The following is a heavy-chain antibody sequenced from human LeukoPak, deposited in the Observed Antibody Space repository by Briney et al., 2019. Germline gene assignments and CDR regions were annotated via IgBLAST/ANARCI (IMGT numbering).Heavy chain of an antibody. Sequence: GGSLRLSCAASGFSFSTSPMSWVRLPPGKGLDWVSAMNNGPGATFYRDSVRGRFTISRDDSKSTLYLQMNSLRAEDTGTYYCAKTHYDLLDVWGQGNPGHPLL. CDR3: AKTHYDLLDV. CDR1: GFSFSTSP. CDR2: MNNGPGAT. V-gene: IGHV3-23*01. D-gene: IGHD5-12*01. J-gene: IGHJ4*01.